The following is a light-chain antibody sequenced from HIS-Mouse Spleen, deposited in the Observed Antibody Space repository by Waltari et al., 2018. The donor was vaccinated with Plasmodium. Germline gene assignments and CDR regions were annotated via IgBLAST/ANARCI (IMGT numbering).Light chain of an antibody. CDR3: QQRSNWPPLT. J-gene: IGKJ4*01. Sequence: EIVLTQSPATLSLSPGERATLSCRASQSVSSYLAWYQQKPGQAPRLLIYDASNRATVIPARISGNGSGTDFTLTISSLGPEDFAVYYCQQRSNWPPLTFGGGTKVEIK. CDR2: DAS. CDR1: QSVSSY. V-gene: IGKV3-11*01.